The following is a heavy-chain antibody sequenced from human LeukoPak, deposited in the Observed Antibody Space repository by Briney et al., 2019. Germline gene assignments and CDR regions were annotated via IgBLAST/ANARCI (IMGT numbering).Heavy chain of an antibody. CDR1: GYSFTNYW. D-gene: IGHD1-26*01. V-gene: IGHV5-51*01. Sequence: GESLKISCKGSGYSFTNYWIGWVRQMPGKGLEWMGIIFPGDSDTRYSPSFQDQVTISADKSISTAYLQWNSLKASDTAIYYCAKLYSGGIDYWGQGTLVSVS. CDR3: AKLYSGGIDY. J-gene: IGHJ4*02. CDR2: IFPGDSDT.